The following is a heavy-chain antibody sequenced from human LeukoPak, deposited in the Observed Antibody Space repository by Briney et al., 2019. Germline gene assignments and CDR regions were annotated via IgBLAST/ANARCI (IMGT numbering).Heavy chain of an antibody. V-gene: IGHV1-2*06. CDR3: ARAQGLIVVDLFDY. CDR1: GYTFIGYH. CDR2: INPNSGDT. Sequence: ASVKVSCKASGYTFIGYHMHWVRQAPGQGLEWMGRINPNSGDTNNAQKFQGRVTMTRDTSISTAYMDLSRLTSDDTAVYYCARAQGLIVVDLFDYWGQGTLVAVSS. D-gene: IGHD3-22*01. J-gene: IGHJ4*02.